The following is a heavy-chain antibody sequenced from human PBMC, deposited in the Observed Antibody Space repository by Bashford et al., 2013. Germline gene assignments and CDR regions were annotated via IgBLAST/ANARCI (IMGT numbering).Heavy chain of an antibody. Sequence: GSLRLSCAASGFTFSSYWMHWVAKFQGRGCCGSSRINNDGTNANYAASVRGRFTMSKDNSKNTLYLQMSSLTVEDTAVYYCARDLGSRARDIVATIAYWGQGTLVTVSS. J-gene: IGHJ4*02. D-gene: IGHD5-12*01. V-gene: IGHV3-74*01. CDR1: GFTFSSYW. CDR2: INNDGTNA. CDR3: ARDLGSRARDIVATIAY.